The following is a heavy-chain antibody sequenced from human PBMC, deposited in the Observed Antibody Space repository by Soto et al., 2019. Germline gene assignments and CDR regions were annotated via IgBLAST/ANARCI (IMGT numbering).Heavy chain of an antibody. J-gene: IGHJ4*02. D-gene: IGHD3-3*01. V-gene: IGHV3-23*01. CDR2: ISGSDGKT. CDR1: GFSFGSYA. CDR3: ARWSYLDY. Sequence: GGSLRLSCAASGFSFGSYALSWVRQAPGKGPEWVSTISGSDGKTFYADSVKGRFSISRDTSQSTLYLQMNSLRADDTAMYYCARWSYLDYWGQGTRVTVSS.